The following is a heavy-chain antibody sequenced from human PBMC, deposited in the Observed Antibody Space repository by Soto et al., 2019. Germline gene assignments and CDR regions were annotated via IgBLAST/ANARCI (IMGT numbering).Heavy chain of an antibody. J-gene: IGHJ4*02. V-gene: IGHV3-23*01. D-gene: IGHD6-19*01. CDR1: GFTFSSYA. Sequence: EVQLLESGGGLVQPGGSLRLSCAASGFTFSSYAMSWVRQAPGKGLEWVSAISGSGGSTYYADSVKGRFTISRDNSKNTLSLQMNRLRVEDTAEYYRAKDRGWPEFDYWGQGTLVTVSS. CDR2: ISGSGGST. CDR3: AKDRGWPEFDY.